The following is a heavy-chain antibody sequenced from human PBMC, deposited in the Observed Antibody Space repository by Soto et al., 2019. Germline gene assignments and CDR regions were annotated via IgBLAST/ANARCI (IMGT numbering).Heavy chain of an antibody. CDR3: ARGGTLWFGALGY. J-gene: IGHJ4*02. D-gene: IGHD3-10*01. CDR1: GGSISSYY. CDR2: IYYSGST. V-gene: IGHV4-59*01. Sequence: QVQLQESGPGLVKPSETLSLTCTVSGGSISSYYWSWIRQPPGKGLEWIGYIYYSGSTNYNPSLKSRVTISVATSKNQFSLKLSSVTAADTAVYYCARGGTLWFGALGYWGQGTLVTVSS.